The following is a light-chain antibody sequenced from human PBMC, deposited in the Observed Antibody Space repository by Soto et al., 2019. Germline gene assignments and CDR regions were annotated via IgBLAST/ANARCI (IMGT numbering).Light chain of an antibody. CDR3: QQRSNGPLT. CDR2: DAS. V-gene: IGKV3-11*01. J-gene: IGKJ4*01. CDR1: QSVCSY. Sequence: EVVLTQSPATLSLSPGDRATLSCRASQSVCSYLAWYQQKPGQAPRLLIYDASNRATGIPARFSGSGSGTDFSLTISSLEPEDFALYYCQQRSNGPLTFGEGTKVEIK.